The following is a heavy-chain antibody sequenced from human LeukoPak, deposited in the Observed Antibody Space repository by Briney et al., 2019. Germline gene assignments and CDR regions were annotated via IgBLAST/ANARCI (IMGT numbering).Heavy chain of an antibody. J-gene: IGHJ4*02. CDR2: ISSSSSYI. Sequence: GGSLRLSCAASGFTFSSYSMNWVRQAPGKGLEWVSSISSSSSYIYYADSVKGRFTISRDNSKNTLYLQMNSLRAEDTAVYYCARGRSYYDSSGYPAPYYFDYWGQGTLVTVSS. CDR3: ARGRSYYDSSGYPAPYYFDY. CDR1: GFTFSSYS. V-gene: IGHV3-21*04. D-gene: IGHD3-22*01.